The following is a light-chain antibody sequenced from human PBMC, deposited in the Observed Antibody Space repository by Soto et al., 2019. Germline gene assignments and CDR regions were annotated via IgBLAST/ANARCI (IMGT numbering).Light chain of an antibody. V-gene: IGKV3-15*01. J-gene: IGKJ1*01. CDR1: ESVSNN. CDR3: QQYSIWRT. CDR2: GAS. Sequence: EIVMTQSPATLSLSPGERATLSCRASESVSNNLAWYQQKAGQAPRLLIYGASTRATGIPARFSGSGSGTEFTLTISXLQSEDFAVYYCQQYSIWRTFGQGTKVDIK.